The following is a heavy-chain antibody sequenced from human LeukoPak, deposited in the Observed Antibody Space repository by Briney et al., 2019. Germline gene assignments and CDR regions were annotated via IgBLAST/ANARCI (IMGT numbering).Heavy chain of an antibody. CDR1: GYAFSAYY. V-gene: IGHV1-46*01. J-gene: IGHJ4*02. D-gene: IGHD3-22*01. CDR2: INPSGGST. CDR3: ARDVYYDSSGYYGLVDY. Sequence: ASVKVSCKASGYAFSAYYMHWVRQAPGQGLEWMVWINPSGGSTSYAQKFQGRVTMTRDTSTSTVYMELSSLRSEDTAVYYCARDVYYDSSGYYGLVDYWGQGTLVTVSS.